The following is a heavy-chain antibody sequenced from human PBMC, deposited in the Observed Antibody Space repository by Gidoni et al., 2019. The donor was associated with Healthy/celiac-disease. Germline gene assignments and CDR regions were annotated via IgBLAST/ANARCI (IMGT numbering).Heavy chain of an antibody. CDR2: IDPSDSYT. Sequence: EVQLVQSGAEVKKPGESLRISCTGSGYSFTSYWISWVRQMPGKGLEWMGRIDPSDSYTNYSPSFQGHVTISADKSISTAYLQWSSLKASDTAMYYCARHAGGYCSGGSCYVSYWFDPWGQGTLVTVSS. V-gene: IGHV5-10-1*03. D-gene: IGHD2-15*01. J-gene: IGHJ5*02. CDR3: ARHAGGYCSGGSCYVSYWFDP. CDR1: GYSFTSYW.